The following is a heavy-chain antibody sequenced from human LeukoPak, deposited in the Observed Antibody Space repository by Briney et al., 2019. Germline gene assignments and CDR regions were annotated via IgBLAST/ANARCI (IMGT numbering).Heavy chain of an antibody. CDR3: ARTRPPCTSCLLLDY. CDR2: INPNSGGT. D-gene: IGHD2-2*01. J-gene: IGHJ4*02. CDR1: GYTFTGYY. Sequence: ASVKVSCKASGYTFTGYYTHWLRQAPGQGLEWMGWINPNSGGTNYAQKFQGLVTMSRDTSITTAYMELNRLISDDTAVYYCARTRPPCTSCLLLDYWGQGTLVTVSS. V-gene: IGHV1-2*02.